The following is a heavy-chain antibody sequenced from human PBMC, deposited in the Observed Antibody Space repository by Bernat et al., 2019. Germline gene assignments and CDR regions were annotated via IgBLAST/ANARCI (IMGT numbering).Heavy chain of an antibody. CDR3: ARWRYYYDSSGYSFFDY. J-gene: IGHJ4*02. CDR1: GFTFSSYS. V-gene: IGHV3-21*01. CDR2: IRSSSSYI. D-gene: IGHD3-22*01. Sequence: EVQLVESGGGLVKPGGSLRPSCAASGFTFSSYSMNWVRLAPGKGLAWVSSIRSSSSYIYYADAVKGRFTVSRDNAKNSLYLQMNSLRAEDTAVYYCARWRYYYDSSGYSFFDYWGQGTLVTVSS.